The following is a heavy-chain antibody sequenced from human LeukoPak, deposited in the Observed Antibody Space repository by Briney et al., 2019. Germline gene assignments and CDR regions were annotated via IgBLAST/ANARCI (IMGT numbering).Heavy chain of an antibody. CDR1: GFTFSSYA. D-gene: IGHD4-11*01. J-gene: IGHJ4*02. CDR3: AKGGHYSFFDY. Sequence: GGSLRLSCAASGFTFSSYAMHWVRQAPGKGLEWVAVISYDGSNKYYADSVKGRFTISRDNSKNTHYLQMSSLRAEDTGIYYCAKGGHYSFFDYWGQGTLVTVSS. V-gene: IGHV3-30-3*01. CDR2: ISYDGSNK.